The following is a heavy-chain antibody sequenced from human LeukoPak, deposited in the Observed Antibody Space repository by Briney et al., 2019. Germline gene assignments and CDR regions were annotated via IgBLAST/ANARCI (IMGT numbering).Heavy chain of an antibody. CDR1: GYTFTSYD. CDR2: LNTHSGNT. Sequence: GASVKVSCKASGYTFTSYDINWVRQATGQGLEWMGWLNTHSGNTGYAQKFQGRVTLTRNTSISTAYMELSSLRSDDTAGYYCARDWQSQDAFDIWGQGTMVTVSS. CDR3: ARDWQSQDAFDI. J-gene: IGHJ3*02. V-gene: IGHV1-8*01.